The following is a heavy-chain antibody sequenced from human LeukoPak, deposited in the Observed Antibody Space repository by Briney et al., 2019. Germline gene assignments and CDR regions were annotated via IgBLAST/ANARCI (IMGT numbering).Heavy chain of an antibody. Sequence: GGSLRLSCTASGFTFSDYSMSWVRQAPGAGLEWVSSISSSSSYIYYADSVKGRFTISRDNAKNSLYLQMNSLRAEDTAVYYCARGGYSSSWYRFWGQGTLVTVSS. V-gene: IGHV3-21*01. CDR2: ISSSSSYI. CDR1: GFTFSDYS. D-gene: IGHD6-13*01. J-gene: IGHJ4*02. CDR3: ARGGYSSSWYRF.